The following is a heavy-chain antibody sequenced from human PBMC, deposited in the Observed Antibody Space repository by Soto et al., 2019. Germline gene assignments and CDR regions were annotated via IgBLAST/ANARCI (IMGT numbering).Heavy chain of an antibody. CDR3: ARDSSYSRSSYNWLDS. J-gene: IGHJ5*01. CDR1: GYTFTSYY. CDR2: INPSGGST. V-gene: IGHV1-46*01. D-gene: IGHD6-13*01. Sequence: ASVKVSCKASGYTFTSYYMHWVRQAPGQGLEWMGIINPSGGSTSYAQKFQGRVTMTRDTSTSTVYMELSSLRSEDTAVYYCARDSSYSRSSYNWLDSWGQGTMVSVFS.